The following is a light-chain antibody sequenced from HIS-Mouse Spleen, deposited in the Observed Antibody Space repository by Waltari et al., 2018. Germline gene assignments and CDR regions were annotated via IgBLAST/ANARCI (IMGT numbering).Light chain of an antibody. CDR3: SSYAGSNNFV. V-gene: IGLV2-8*01. CDR2: EVS. Sequence: QSALTQPPSASGSPGQSVTISCTGTSRDVGVYNSVSWYQQHPGKAPKLMIYEVSKRPSGVPDRFSGSKSGNTASLTVSGLQAEDEADYYCSSYAGSNNFVFGTGTKVTVL. CDR1: SRDVGVYNS. J-gene: IGLJ1*01.